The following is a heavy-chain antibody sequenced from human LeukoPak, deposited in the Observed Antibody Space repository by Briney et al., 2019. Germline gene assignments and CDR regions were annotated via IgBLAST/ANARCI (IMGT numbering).Heavy chain of an antibody. CDR1: GFTFDDYA. D-gene: IGHD1-26*01. J-gene: IGHJ4*02. CDR2: IIWNSGSI. CDR3: AKDISVGATPYYFDY. Sequence: GGSLRLSCAASGFTFDDYAMHWVRQAPGRGLEWVSDIIWNSGSIGYADSVKGRFTISRDNAKNSLYLQMNSLRAEDTALYYCAKDISVGATPYYFDYWGQGTLVTVSS. V-gene: IGHV3-9*01.